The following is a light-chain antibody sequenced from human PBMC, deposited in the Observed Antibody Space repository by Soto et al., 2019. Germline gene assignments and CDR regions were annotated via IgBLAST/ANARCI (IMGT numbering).Light chain of an antibody. CDR1: SGINVGTYR. Sequence: QPVLTQPSSLSASPGASASLTCTLRSGINVGTYRTYWYQQKPGSPPQYLLRYKSDSDKQQGSGVPSRFSGSKDASANAGILLISGLQSEDEADYYCMIWHSSAVVFGGGTKVTVL. CDR2: YKSDSDK. J-gene: IGLJ2*01. V-gene: IGLV5-45*02. CDR3: MIWHSSAVV.